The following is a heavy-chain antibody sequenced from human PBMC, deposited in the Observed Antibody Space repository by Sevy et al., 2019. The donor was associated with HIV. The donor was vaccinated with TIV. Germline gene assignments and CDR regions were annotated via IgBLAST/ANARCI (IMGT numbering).Heavy chain of an antibody. V-gene: IGHV4-59*01. J-gene: IGHJ6*02. CDR1: GDSISGYY. D-gene: IGHD4-4*01. CDR2: IYYSGRT. CDR3: ARAYSNYYYAMDV. Sequence: SETLSLTCTVSGDSISGYYWSWIRQRPGKGLEWIGYIYYSGRTDYNPSLKSRVIISQDTSKNKFSLKLTSVTAADTAVYFCARAYSNYYYAMDVWGQGTTVTVSS.